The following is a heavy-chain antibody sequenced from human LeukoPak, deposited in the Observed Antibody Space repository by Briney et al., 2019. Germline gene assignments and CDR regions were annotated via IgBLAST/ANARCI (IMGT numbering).Heavy chain of an antibody. CDR2: IYHSGST. V-gene: IGHV4-30-2*01. J-gene: IGHJ5*02. D-gene: IGHD5-12*01. CDR1: GGSISSGGYY. CDR3: ATSSGYDPNWFDP. Sequence: SQTLSLTCTVSGGSISSGGYYWSWIRQPPGKGLEWIGYIYHSGSTYYNPSLKSRVTISVDRSKNQFSLKLSSVTAADTAVYYCATSSGYDPNWFDPWGQGTLVTVSS.